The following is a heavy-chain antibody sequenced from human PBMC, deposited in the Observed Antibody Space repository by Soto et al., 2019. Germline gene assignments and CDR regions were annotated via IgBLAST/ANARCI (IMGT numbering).Heavy chain of an antibody. CDR2: IYYSGST. CDR1: GGSISSGGYY. J-gene: IGHJ6*03. D-gene: IGHD4-17*01. Sequence: TCTVSGGSISSGGYYWSWIRQHPGKGLEWIGYIYYSGSTYYNPSLKSRVTISVDTSKNQFSLKLSSVTAADTAVYYCASNYGDYVFTKDEYYYYYMHGWGKGTTVTVS. CDR3: ASNYGDYVFTKDEYYYYYMHG. V-gene: IGHV4-31*03.